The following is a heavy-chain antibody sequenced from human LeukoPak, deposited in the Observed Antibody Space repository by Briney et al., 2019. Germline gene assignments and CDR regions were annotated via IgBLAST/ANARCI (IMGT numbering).Heavy chain of an antibody. D-gene: IGHD6-6*01. V-gene: IGHV3-73*01. Sequence: GGSLRLSCAASGFTFSGSAMHWARQASGKGLEWVGRIRSKANSYATAYAASVKGRFTISRDDSKNTAYLQMNSLKTEDTAVYYCARGPLTARRYYYYYYMDVWGKGTTVTVSS. CDR3: ARGPLTARRYYYYYYMDV. CDR2: IRSKANSYAT. J-gene: IGHJ6*03. CDR1: GFTFSGSA.